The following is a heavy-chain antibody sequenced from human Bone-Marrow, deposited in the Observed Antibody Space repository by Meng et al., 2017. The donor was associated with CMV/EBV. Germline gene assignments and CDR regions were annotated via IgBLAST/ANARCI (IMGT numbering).Heavy chain of an antibody. Sequence: GGSLRLSCAASGFTFSSYWIYWVRQAPGKGLVWVARFNSDGNTTNYADSVKGRFTISRDNAKNSLYLQMNSLSAEDTAVYYCARDRKTTDYFDYWGRGTLVTVSS. J-gene: IGHJ4*02. D-gene: IGHD1-14*01. CDR3: ARDRKTTDYFDY. CDR2: FNSDGNTT. V-gene: IGHV3-74*01. CDR1: GFTFSSYW.